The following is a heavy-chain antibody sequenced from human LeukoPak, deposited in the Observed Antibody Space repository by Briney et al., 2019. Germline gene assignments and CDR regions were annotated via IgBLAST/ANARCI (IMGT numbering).Heavy chain of an antibody. J-gene: IGHJ5*02. CDR3: AIAYYYGSGSYNP. CDR2: MNPNSGNT. D-gene: IGHD3-10*01. V-gene: IGHV1-8*02. Sequence: ASVKVSCKASGYTFTGYYMHWVRQATGQGLEWMGWMNPNSGNTGYAQKFQGRVTMTRNTSISTAYMELSSLRSEDTAVYYCAIAYYYGSGSYNPWGQGTPVTVSS. CDR1: GYTFTGYY.